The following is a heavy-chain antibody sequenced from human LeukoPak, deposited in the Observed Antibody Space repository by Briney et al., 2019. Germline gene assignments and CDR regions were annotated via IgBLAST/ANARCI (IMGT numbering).Heavy chain of an antibody. CDR2: ISSSGSTI. Sequence: GGSLRLSCAASGFTFSSYEMNWVRQAPGKGLEWVSYISSSGSTIYYADSVKGRFTISRDNAKNSLYLQMNSLRAEDTAVYYCARARDYAPIFDYWGQGTLVAVSS. D-gene: IGHD4-17*01. CDR3: ARARDYAPIFDY. V-gene: IGHV3-48*03. CDR1: GFTFSSYE. J-gene: IGHJ4*02.